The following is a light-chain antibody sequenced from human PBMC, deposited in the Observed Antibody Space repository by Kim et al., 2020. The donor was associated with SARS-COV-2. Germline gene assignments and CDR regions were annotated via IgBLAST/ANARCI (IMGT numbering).Light chain of an antibody. V-gene: IGKV3-11*01. Sequence: SFAAGESATLSCRASHNSGTNLAWYQQKPGRAPRLLIYDASSRAAGVPDRFTGSGSGTDFTLTISSLEPEDFAVYYCHQRANWPNTFGQGTKLEI. J-gene: IGKJ2*01. CDR2: DAS. CDR3: HQRANWPNT. CDR1: HNSGTN.